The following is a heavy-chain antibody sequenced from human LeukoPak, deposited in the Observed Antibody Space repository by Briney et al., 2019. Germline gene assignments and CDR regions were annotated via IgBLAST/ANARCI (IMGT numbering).Heavy chain of an antibody. D-gene: IGHD5-12*01. CDR3: AREWYIVATIGGPPFDP. Sequence: ASVKVSCKASGYTFTGYYMHWVRQAPGQGLEWMGWINPNSGGTNYAQKFQGRVTMTRDTSISTAYMELSRLRSDDTAVYYCAREWYIVATIGGPPFDPWGQGTLVTVSS. CDR2: INPNSGGT. CDR1: GYTFTGYY. V-gene: IGHV1-2*02. J-gene: IGHJ5*02.